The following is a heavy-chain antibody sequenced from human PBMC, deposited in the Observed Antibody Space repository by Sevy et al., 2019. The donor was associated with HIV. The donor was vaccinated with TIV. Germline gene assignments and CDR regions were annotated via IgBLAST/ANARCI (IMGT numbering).Heavy chain of an antibody. J-gene: IGHJ4*02. Sequence: GGSLRLSCVASGFNFRIYGMHWVRQAPGKGLEWVALIWYDGSNKYYADSVKGRFTISRDNSKNTLFLQMNSLRAEDTAVYYCARRRDYGKFDYWGQGTLVTVSS. CDR1: GFNFRIYG. V-gene: IGHV3-33*01. CDR2: IWYDGSNK. CDR3: ARRRDYGKFDY. D-gene: IGHD4-17*01.